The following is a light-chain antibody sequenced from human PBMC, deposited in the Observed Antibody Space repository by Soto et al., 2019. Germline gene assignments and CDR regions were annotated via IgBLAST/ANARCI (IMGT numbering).Light chain of an antibody. Sequence: DIQMTQSPSSLSASVGDRVTITCRASQDLSNGLAWFQQKPGKAPKPLIYDISILQNGVPSKFSGSGSGTDFTLTISSLQPEDFATYYCQQHKDFPFAFGPGTKVYI. CDR1: QDLSNG. CDR2: DIS. J-gene: IGKJ3*01. V-gene: IGKV1-16*02. CDR3: QQHKDFPFA.